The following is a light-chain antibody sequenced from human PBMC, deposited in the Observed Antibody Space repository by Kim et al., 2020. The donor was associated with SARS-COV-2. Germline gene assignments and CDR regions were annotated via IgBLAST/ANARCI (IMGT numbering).Light chain of an antibody. V-gene: IGKV3-15*01. CDR1: QSVSNN. J-gene: IGKJ2*01. Sequence: SSGDSATLSCRASQSVSNNLAWYQLKPGQAPRLLIYGASTRATGTPARFSPSGSGTDFTLTVSSLQSEDFAVYYCHQYNDWPPGDTFGQGTKLEI. CDR2: GAS. CDR3: HQYNDWPPGDT.